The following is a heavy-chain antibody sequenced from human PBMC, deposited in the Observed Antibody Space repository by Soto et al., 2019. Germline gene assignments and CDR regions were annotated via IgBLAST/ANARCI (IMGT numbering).Heavy chain of an antibody. V-gene: IGHV4-31*03. CDR3: ARAGSSGWGGVKRFYFDY. J-gene: IGHJ4*02. Sequence: QVQLQESGPGLVKPSQTLSLTCTVSGGSISSGGYYWSWIRQHPGKGLEWIGYIYYSGSTYYNPSLKSRVTISVDTSKNQFSLKLSSVTAADTAVYYCARAGSSGWGGVKRFYFDYWGQGTLVTVSS. D-gene: IGHD6-19*01. CDR2: IYYSGST. CDR1: GGSISSGGYY.